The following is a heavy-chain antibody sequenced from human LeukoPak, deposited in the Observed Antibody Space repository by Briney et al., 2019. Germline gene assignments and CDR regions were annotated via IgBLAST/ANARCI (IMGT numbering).Heavy chain of an antibody. D-gene: IGHD6-19*01. Sequence: SETLSLTCTVSGGSISSYYWSWIRQPPGKGLEWIGYIYYSGSTNYNPSPKSRVTISVDTSKNQFSLKLSSVTAADTAVYYCARVTYSSGWYLDYWGQGTLVTVSS. CDR1: GGSISSYY. CDR3: ARVTYSSGWYLDY. V-gene: IGHV4-59*01. J-gene: IGHJ4*02. CDR2: IYYSGST.